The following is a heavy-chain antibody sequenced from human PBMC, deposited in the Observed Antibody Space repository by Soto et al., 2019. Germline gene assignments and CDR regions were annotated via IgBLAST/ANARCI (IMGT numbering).Heavy chain of an antibody. CDR1: GYRFLYYA. CDR2: ISPYNANA. Sequence: ALVKRSCKTSGYRFLYYAITWVRHAPGQGLEWMGWISPYNANAKYAQRFQGRVTITRDTSASTAYMELSSLRSEDTAVYYCARAMVRGVIGSWFEPWGQGTLVTVSS. J-gene: IGHJ5*02. D-gene: IGHD3-10*01. CDR3: ARAMVRGVIGSWFEP. V-gene: IGHV1-18*01.